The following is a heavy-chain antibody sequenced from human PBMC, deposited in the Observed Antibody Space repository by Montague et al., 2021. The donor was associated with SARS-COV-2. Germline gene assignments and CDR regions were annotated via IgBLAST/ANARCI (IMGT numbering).Heavy chain of an antibody. Sequence: SLRLSCAASGFTFGNYAMNWVRQAPGKGLEWVSIIYSGGNTIDYAESVEGRFTISRDNSKNMLYLQMNSLRAEDTAVYYCAKELALAGQYYSYGMDVWGQGTTVTVSS. CDR3: AKELALAGQYYSYGMDV. CDR1: GFTFGNYA. D-gene: IGHD6-19*01. V-gene: IGHV3-23*03. CDR2: IYSGGNTI. J-gene: IGHJ6*02.